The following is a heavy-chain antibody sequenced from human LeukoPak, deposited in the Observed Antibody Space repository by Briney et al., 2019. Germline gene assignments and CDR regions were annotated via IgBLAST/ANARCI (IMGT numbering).Heavy chain of an antibody. CDR2: INPNSGGT. CDR3: ARESGYGDYHFDY. Sequence: ASVKVSCKASGYTFTGYYMHWVRQAPGQGLEWMGWINPNSGGTNYAQKFQGRVTMTRDTSISTAYMELSRLRSDDTAVYYCARESGYGDYHFDYWGQGTLVTVSS. D-gene: IGHD4-17*01. CDR1: GYTFTGYY. V-gene: IGHV1-2*02. J-gene: IGHJ4*02.